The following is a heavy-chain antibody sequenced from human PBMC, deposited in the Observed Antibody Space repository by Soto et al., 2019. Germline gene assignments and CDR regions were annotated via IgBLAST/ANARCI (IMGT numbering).Heavy chain of an antibody. D-gene: IGHD6-19*01. J-gene: IGHJ5*02. CDR3: AKSGSSGWYGWFDP. CDR1: GFSLRTSGVG. CDR2: IYWNDDK. V-gene: IGHV2-5*01. Sequence: QITLKESGPTLVKPTQTLTLTCIFSGFSLRTSGVGVGWIRQPPGKALEWLGFIYWNDDKRYSPSLKSRLPITKDTSKNQVVLTMTNMDPVDTATYYCAKSGSSGWYGWFDPWGQGTLVTVSS.